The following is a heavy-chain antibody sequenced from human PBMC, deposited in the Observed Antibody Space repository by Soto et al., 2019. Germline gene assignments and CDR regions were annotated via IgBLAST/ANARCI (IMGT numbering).Heavy chain of an antibody. J-gene: IGHJ5*01. CDR1: GFAFRSGG. Sequence: GGSLRLSCVASGFAFRSGGMHWARQAPGKGPEWVAGVSFDGNTRNYADSVKGRFSISRDTSRNTLYLHMDSLRPEDTAVYYCARDGRPRYSDSRDSWG. CDR2: VSFDGNTR. CDR3: ARDGRPRYSDSRDS. V-gene: IGHV3-30*03. D-gene: IGHD4-17*01.